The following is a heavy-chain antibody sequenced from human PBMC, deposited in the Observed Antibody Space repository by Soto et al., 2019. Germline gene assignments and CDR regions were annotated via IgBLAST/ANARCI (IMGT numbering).Heavy chain of an antibody. CDR2: IIPIFGTA. D-gene: IGHD3-22*01. J-gene: IGHJ4*02. Sequence: QVQLVQSGAEVRKPGSSVKVSCKASGGTFSRHAISWVRQAPGQGLEWMGGIIPIFGTANHAQKFQGRVTIIADESTSTVYRELRSLRSEDTGMFYCARGWGYDSNDLYYAYWGQGTLVNVSP. CDR1: GGTFSRHA. CDR3: ARGWGYDSNDLYYAY. V-gene: IGHV1-69*01.